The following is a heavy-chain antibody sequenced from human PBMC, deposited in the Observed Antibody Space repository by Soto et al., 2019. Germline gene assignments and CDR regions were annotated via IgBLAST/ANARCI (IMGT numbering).Heavy chain of an antibody. CDR2: IYYSGST. Sequence: QLQLQESGPGLVKPSETLSLTCTVSGGSISSSSYYWGWIRQPPGKGLEWIGRIYYSGSTYYNPSTXXRXTIPADTHKTQSALTRSSVTAAAPAVYYCATLWGQDWGQGTLVTVSS. CDR3: ATLWGQD. J-gene: IGHJ4*02. V-gene: IGHV4-39*01. CDR1: GGSISSSSYY. D-gene: IGHD3-10*01.